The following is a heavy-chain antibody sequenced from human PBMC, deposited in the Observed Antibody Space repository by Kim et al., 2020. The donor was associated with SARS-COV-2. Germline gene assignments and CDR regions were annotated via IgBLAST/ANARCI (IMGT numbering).Heavy chain of an antibody. J-gene: IGHJ5*02. Sequence: SETLSLTCTVSGGSVSSSSYYWSWIRQPPGKGLEWIGYIYYSGSTNYNPSLKSRVTISVDTSKSQFSLKLSSVTAADTAVYYCARNRVVPPYNWFDPWGQGTLVTVSS. CDR1: GGSVSSSSYY. D-gene: IGHD2-15*01. V-gene: IGHV4-61*01. CDR2: IYYSGST. CDR3: ARNRVVPPYNWFDP.